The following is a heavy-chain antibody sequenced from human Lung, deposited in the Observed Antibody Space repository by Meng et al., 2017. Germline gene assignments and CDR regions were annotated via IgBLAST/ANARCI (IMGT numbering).Heavy chain of an antibody. J-gene: IGHJ4*02. Sequence: QLQLQESGSGLVKPSQTLSLTCAVSGGSISSGGYSWSWIRQPPGKGLEWIGYISHSGSTYYNPSLKNRVTISVDRSKNQFSLRLTSVTAADTAVYPCARSGYCSGSSCYGSFDSWGQGTLVTVSS. V-gene: IGHV4-30-2*01. CDR3: ARSGYCSGSSCYGSFDS. CDR1: GGSISSGGYS. CDR2: ISHSGST. D-gene: IGHD2-15*01.